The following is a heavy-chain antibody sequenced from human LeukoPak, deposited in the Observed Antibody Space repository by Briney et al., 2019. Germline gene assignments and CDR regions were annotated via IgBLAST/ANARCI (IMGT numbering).Heavy chain of an antibody. D-gene: IGHD3-10*01. CDR2: VYNSGST. CDR3: ARQTFGALYFDS. V-gene: IGHV4-61*02. J-gene: IGHJ4*02. Sequence: SETLSLTCIVSGGSISRGSYYWNWIRQPAGKGLEWMGRVYNSGSTNYNPSLKSRVTISTDMSKNQFSLKLSSVTAADTAVYYCARQTFGALYFDSWGQETLVTVSS. CDR1: GGSISRGSYY.